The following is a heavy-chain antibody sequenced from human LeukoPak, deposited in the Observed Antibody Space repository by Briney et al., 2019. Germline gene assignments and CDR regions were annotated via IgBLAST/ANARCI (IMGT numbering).Heavy chain of an antibody. Sequence: ASVKVSCKASGGTFSSYAISWVRQAPGQGLEWMGGIIPIFGTANYAQKFQGRVTITTDESTSTAYMELSSLRAEDTAVYYCAKDLAILTGYDWFDPWGQGTLVTVSS. J-gene: IGHJ5*02. V-gene: IGHV1-69*05. CDR2: IIPIFGTA. CDR1: GGTFSSYA. CDR3: AKDLAILTGYDWFDP. D-gene: IGHD3-9*01.